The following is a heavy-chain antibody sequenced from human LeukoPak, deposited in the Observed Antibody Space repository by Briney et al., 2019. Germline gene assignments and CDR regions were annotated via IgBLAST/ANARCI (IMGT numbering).Heavy chain of an antibody. CDR2: ISYDGSNK. J-gene: IGHJ3*02. Sequence: PGRSLRLSCAASGFTFSSYGMHWVRQAPGKGLEWVAVISYDGSNKYYADSVKGRFTISRDNSKNTLYLQMNSLRAEDTAVYYCAKDGLEGLDAFDIWGQGTMVTVSS. V-gene: IGHV3-30*18. CDR3: AKDGLEGLDAFDI. CDR1: GFTFSSYG. D-gene: IGHD3/OR15-3a*01.